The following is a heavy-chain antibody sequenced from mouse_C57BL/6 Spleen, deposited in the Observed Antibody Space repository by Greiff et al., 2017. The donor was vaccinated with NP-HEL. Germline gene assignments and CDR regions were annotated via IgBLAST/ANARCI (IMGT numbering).Heavy chain of an antibody. CDR3: ARGGNSAWFAY. CDR1: GFTFSSYT. CDR2: ISGGGGNT. Sequence: EVQGVESGGGLVKPGGSLKLSCAASGFTFSSYTMSWVRQTPEKRLEWVATISGGGGNTYYPDSVKGRFTISRDNAKNTLYLQRSSLRSEDTALYYCARGGNSAWFAYWGQGTLVTVSA. J-gene: IGHJ3*01. V-gene: IGHV5-9*01. D-gene: IGHD2-1*01.